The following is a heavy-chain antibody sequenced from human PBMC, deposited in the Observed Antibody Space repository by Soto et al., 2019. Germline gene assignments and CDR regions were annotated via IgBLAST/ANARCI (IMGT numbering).Heavy chain of an antibody. V-gene: IGHV4-34*01. J-gene: IGHJ4*02. Sequence: PSETLSLTCAVYGGSFSGYYWSWIRQPPGKGLEWIGEINHSGSTNYNPSLKSRVTISVDTSKNQFSLKLSSVTAADTAVYYCARGSDVLRYFDWLLGSTDFDYWGQGTLVTV. CDR3: ARGSDVLRYFDWLLGSTDFDY. CDR2: INHSGST. CDR1: GGSFSGYY. D-gene: IGHD3-9*01.